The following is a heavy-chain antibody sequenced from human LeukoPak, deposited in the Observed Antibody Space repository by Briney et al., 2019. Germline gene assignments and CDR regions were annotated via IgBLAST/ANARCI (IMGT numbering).Heavy chain of an antibody. CDR3: ARARYGSGSSNFDY. CDR2: VYHSGST. J-gene: IGHJ4*02. Sequence: SETLSLACAVSGGSIGSSYWWSWVRQPPGKGLEWIGEVYHSGSTNYYPSLKSRVTISVDKSKNQFSLKLSSVTAADTAVYYCARARYGSGSSNFDYWGQGTLVTVSS. D-gene: IGHD3-10*01. CDR1: GGSIGSSYW. V-gene: IGHV4-4*02.